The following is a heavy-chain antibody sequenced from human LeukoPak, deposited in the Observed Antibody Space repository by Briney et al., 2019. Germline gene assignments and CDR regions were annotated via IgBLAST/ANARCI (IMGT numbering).Heavy chain of an antibody. Sequence: ASVKVSCKASGYTFTSYDINWVRQATGQGLEWMGWMNPNSGNTGYAQKLQGRVTMTRNTSISTAYMELSSLTSDDTAVYYCARDFSYCSGGSCYPNYFDPWGQGTLVTVSS. CDR1: GYTFTSYD. J-gene: IGHJ5*02. CDR2: MNPNSGNT. D-gene: IGHD2-15*01. CDR3: ARDFSYCSGGSCYPNYFDP. V-gene: IGHV1-8*01.